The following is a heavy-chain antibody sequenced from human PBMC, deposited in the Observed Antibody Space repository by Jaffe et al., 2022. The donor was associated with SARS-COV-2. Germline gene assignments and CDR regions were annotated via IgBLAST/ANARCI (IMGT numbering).Heavy chain of an antibody. CDR3: TRDRIVVVPAAIPYYYYYGMDV. Sequence: EVQLVESGGGLVKPGRSLRLSCTASGFTFGDYAMSWFRQAPGKGLEWVGFIRSKAYGGTTEYAASVKGRFTISRDDSKSIAYLQMNSLKTEDTAVYYCTRDRIVVVPAAIPYYYYYGMDVWGQGTTVTVSS. V-gene: IGHV3-49*05. D-gene: IGHD2-2*02. CDR2: IRSKAYGGTT. CDR1: GFTFGDYA. J-gene: IGHJ6*02.